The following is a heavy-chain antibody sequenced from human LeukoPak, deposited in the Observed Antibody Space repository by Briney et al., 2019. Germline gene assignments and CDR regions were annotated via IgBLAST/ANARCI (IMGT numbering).Heavy chain of an antibody. D-gene: IGHD3-16*02. CDR3: ATRGVYYDPRNYVWGSYRDDAFDI. CDR2: ISSSSSTI. Sequence: PGGSLRLSCAASGFTFRNYNMNWVRQAPGKGLEWVSYISSSSSTIYYADSVKGRFTISRDNAKNSLYLQMNSLRAEDTGVYYCATRGVYYDPRNYVWGSYRDDAFDIWGQGTMVTVSS. CDR1: GFTFRNYN. V-gene: IGHV3-48*04. J-gene: IGHJ3*02.